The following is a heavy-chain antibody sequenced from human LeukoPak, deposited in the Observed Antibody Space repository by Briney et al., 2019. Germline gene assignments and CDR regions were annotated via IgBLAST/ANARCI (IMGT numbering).Heavy chain of an antibody. J-gene: IGHJ6*02. V-gene: IGHV3-66*04. D-gene: IGHD3-3*01. CDR1: GITVSSNY. Sequence: GGSLRLSCAASGITVSSNYMSWVRQAPGKGLEWVSVVYSGGSTYYADSVKGRFTISRDNSKNTLYLQMSSLRAEDTAVYYCARHFGVISKGVYYYYYGLDVWGQGTTVTVSS. CDR3: ARHFGVISKGVYYYYYGLDV. CDR2: VYSGGST.